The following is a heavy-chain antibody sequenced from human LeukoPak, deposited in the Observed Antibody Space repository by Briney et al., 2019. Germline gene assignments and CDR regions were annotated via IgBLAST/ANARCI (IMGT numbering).Heavy chain of an antibody. J-gene: IGHJ4*02. CDR3: ASSGAAARQRDY. CDR1: GYTFTSYD. V-gene: IGHV1-46*01. CDR2: INPSGGST. Sequence: ASVKVSCKASGYTFTSYDMHWVRQAPGQGLEWMGIINPSGGSTSYAQKFQGRVTMTRDTSTSTVYMELSSLRSEDTAVYYCASSGAAARQRDYWGQGTLVTVSS. D-gene: IGHD6-13*01.